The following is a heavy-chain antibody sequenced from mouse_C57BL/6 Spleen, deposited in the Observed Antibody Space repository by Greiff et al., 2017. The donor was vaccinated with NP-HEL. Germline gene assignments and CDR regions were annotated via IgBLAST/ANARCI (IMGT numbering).Heavy chain of an antibody. D-gene: IGHD3-2*02. CDR3: TKVSQATDFDY. CDR2: IDPEDGDT. V-gene: IGHV14-1*01. CDR1: GFNIKDYY. J-gene: IGHJ2*01. Sequence: VQLQQSGAELVRPGASVKLSCTASGFNIKDYYMHWVKQRPEQGLEWIGRIDPEDGDTEYAPKFQGKATMTADTSSNTAYLQLSSLTSEDTAVYYCTKVSQATDFDYWGQGTTLTVSS.